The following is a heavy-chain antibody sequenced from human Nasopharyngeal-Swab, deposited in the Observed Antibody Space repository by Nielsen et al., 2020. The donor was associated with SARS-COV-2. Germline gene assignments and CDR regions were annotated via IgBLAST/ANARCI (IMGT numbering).Heavy chain of an antibody. D-gene: IGHD1-1*01. CDR3: AKGGGTTGTVGLDI. J-gene: IGHJ3*02. V-gene: IGHV3-30*18. CDR2: ISYDGSNK. CDR1: GFTFSSYG. Sequence: GESLKISCAASGFTFSSYGMHWLRQAPGKGLEWVAVISYDGSNKYYADSVKGRFTISRDNSKNTLYLQMNSLRAEDTAVYYCAKGGGTTGTVGLDIWGQGTMVTVSS.